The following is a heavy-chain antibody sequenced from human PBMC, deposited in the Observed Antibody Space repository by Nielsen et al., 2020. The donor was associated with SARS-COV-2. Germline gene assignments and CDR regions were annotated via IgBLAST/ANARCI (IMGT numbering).Heavy chain of an antibody. D-gene: IGHD3-9*01. CDR2: ISSSSSYI. V-gene: IGHV3-21*01. Sequence: GESLKISCAASGFTFSSYSMNWVRQAPGKGLEWVSSISSSSSYIYYADSVKGRFTISRDNAKNSLYLQMNSLRAEDTAVYYCARDIYDTLTDYWGQGTLVTVSS. CDR3: ARDIYDTLTDY. J-gene: IGHJ4*02. CDR1: GFTFSSYS.